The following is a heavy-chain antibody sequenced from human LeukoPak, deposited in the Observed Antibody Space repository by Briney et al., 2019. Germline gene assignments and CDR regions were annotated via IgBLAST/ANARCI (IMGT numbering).Heavy chain of an antibody. J-gene: IGHJ4*02. CDR2: IYYSGST. CDR3: ASQWLMGAKIDY. D-gene: IGHD2-8*01. Sequence: PSETLSLTCTVSGGSISSSSYYWGWIRQPPGKGLEWIGSIYYSGSTYYNPSLKSRVTISVDTSKNQFSLKLSSVTAADTAVYYCASQWLMGAKIDYWGQGTLVTVSS. V-gene: IGHV4-39*01. CDR1: GGSISSSSYY.